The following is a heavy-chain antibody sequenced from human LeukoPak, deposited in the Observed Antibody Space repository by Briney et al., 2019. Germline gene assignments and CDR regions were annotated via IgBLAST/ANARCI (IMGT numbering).Heavy chain of an antibody. Sequence: SETLSLTCTVSGGSISSSSYYWGWIRQPPGKGLEWIGSIYYSGSTYYNLSLKSRVTISVDTSKNQFSLKLSSVTAADTAVYYCCGVVITSGAEYFQHWGQGTLVTVSS. CDR1: GGSISSSSYY. CDR2: IYYSGST. J-gene: IGHJ1*01. V-gene: IGHV4-39*07. D-gene: IGHD3-3*01. CDR3: CGVVITSGAEYFQH.